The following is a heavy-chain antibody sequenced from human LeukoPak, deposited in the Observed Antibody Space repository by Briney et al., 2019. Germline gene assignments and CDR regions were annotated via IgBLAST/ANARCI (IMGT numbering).Heavy chain of an antibody. CDR2: ISGSGGST. J-gene: IGHJ4*02. CDR3: ALGDDWLGPFVFDY. CDR1: GFTVSSNY. V-gene: IGHV3-23*01. Sequence: GGSLRLSCAASGFTVSSNYMSWVRQAPGKGLEWVSSISGSGGSTYSADSVKGRFTISRDNAKNTLYLQMNSLRAEDTAVYYCALGDDWLGPFVFDYWGQGTLVTVSS. D-gene: IGHD3-9*01.